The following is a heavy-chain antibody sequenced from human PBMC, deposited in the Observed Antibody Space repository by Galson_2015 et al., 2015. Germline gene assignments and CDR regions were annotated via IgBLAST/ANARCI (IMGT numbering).Heavy chain of an antibody. Sequence: SLRLSCAASGFTFSSYWMTWVRQAPGKGLEWVANIKQDGSEKYYVDSVRGRFTVSRDNAKSSLYLQMSSLRAEDTAVYYCARDIVVVAATRFWFDPWGQGTLVTVSS. J-gene: IGHJ5*02. CDR1: GFTFSSYW. CDR2: IKQDGSEK. V-gene: IGHV3-7*01. D-gene: IGHD2-15*01. CDR3: ARDIVVVAATRFWFDP.